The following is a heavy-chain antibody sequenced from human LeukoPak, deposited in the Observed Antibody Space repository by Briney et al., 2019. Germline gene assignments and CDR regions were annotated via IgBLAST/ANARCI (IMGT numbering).Heavy chain of an antibody. J-gene: IGHJ4*02. CDR1: GGSISSYY. CDR3: ARAYSGSYYLGVSYYFDY. V-gene: IGHV4-59*01. Sequence: SETLSLTCTVSGGSISSYYWSWIRQPPGKGLEWIGYIYYSGSTNYDPSLKSRVTISVDTSKNQFSLKLSSVTAADTAVYYCARAYSGSYYLGVSYYFDYWGQGTLVTVSS. CDR2: IYYSGST. D-gene: IGHD1-26*01.